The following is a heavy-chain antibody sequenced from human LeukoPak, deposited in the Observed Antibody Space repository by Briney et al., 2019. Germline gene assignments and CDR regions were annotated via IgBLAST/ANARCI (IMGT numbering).Heavy chain of an antibody. V-gene: IGHV3-21*01. CDR1: GFTFSSYS. Sequence: GGSLRLSCAASGFTFSSYSMNWVRQAPGKGLEWVSSISTSSSYIYYADSVKGRFTISRDNAKNSLYLQMNSLRAEDTAVYYCARDPSSGWCLGDWGQGTLVTVPS. D-gene: IGHD6-19*01. CDR2: ISTSSSYI. CDR3: ARDPSSGWCLGD. J-gene: IGHJ4*02.